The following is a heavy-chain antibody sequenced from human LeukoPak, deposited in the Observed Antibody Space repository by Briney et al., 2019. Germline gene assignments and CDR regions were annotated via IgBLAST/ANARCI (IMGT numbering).Heavy chain of an antibody. Sequence: PGGSLRLSCAASGFTFSDYYMSWIRQAPGKGLEWVSTISASGPYYADAVRGRFTISRDNSRNTLSLQMDSLRAEDTAVYYCAKDHESDGYPCLDHWGLGTLVTVSS. CDR2: ISASGP. J-gene: IGHJ4*02. CDR3: AKDHESDGYPCLDH. V-gene: IGHV3-69-1*01. D-gene: IGHD3-22*01. CDR1: GFTFSDYY.